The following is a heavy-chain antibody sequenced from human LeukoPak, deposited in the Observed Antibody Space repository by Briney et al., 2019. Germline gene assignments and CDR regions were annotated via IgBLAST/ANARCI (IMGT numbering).Heavy chain of an antibody. V-gene: IGHV4-39*01. D-gene: IGHD4-17*01. J-gene: IGHJ4*02. CDR3: ARHDYGDYPGEYFDY. CDR1: GGSISSSSYY. Sequence: SETLPLTCTVSGGSISSSSYYWGWIRQPPGKGLEWIGSIYYSGSTYYNPSLKSRVTISVDTSKNQFSLKLSSVTAADTAVYYCARHDYGDYPGEYFDYWGQGTLVTVSS. CDR2: IYYSGST.